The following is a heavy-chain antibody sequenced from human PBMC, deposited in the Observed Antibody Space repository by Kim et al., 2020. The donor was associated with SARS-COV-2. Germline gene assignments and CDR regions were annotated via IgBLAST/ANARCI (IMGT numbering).Heavy chain of an antibody. CDR1: GFMFSTYD. CDR2: ISGDGGSK. Sequence: GGSLRLSCAASGFMFSTYDMNWVRQAPGKGLEWVSAISGDGGSKYYADSVKGRFTISRDNSKNTLYLQINSLSAEDTAVYYCAKDLVGMSRVGVWEKWDLGGRGTRVTLS. D-gene: IGHD1-26*01. CDR3: AKDLVGMSRVGVWEKWDL. V-gene: IGHV3-23*01. J-gene: IGHJ5*02.